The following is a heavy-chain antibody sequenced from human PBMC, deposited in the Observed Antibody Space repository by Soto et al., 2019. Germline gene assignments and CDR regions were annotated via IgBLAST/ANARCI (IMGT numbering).Heavy chain of an antibody. V-gene: IGHV4-39*01. CDR1: GGSISSSSYY. CDR2: IYYSGST. CDR3: ARRAKKYQLLWGAGAFDI. Sequence: QLQLQESGPGLVKPSETLSLTCTVSGGSISSSSYYWGWIRQPPGKGLEWIGSIYYSGSTYYNPSLKSRVTISVDTSKNQFSLKLSSVTAADTAVYYCARRAKKYQLLWGAGAFDIWGQGTMVTVSS. J-gene: IGHJ3*02. D-gene: IGHD2-2*01.